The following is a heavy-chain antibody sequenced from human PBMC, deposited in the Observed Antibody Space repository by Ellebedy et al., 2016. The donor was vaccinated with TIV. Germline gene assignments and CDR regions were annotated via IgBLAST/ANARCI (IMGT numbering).Heavy chain of an antibody. D-gene: IGHD2-15*01. J-gene: IGHJ4*02. V-gene: IGHV3-7*01. CDR1: GFTFSAYW. CDR2: IKQDGSEK. CDR3: ARALGGGRRY. Sequence: GGSLRLXXAASGFTFSAYWMHWVRQAPGKGLEWVANIKQDGSEKYYVDSVKGRFTISRDNAKNSLYLQMNSLRAEDTAVYYCARALGGGRRYWGQGTLVTVSS.